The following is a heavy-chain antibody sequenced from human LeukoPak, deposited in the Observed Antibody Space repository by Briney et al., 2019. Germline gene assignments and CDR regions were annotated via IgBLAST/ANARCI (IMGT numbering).Heavy chain of an antibody. CDR1: GYTFTSYG. CDR3: ARGQLRPLYYYYGMDV. Sequence: GASVKVSCKASGYTFTSYGISWVRQAPGQGLEWMGWISAYNGNTNYAQKLQGRVTMTTDTSTSTAYMELRSLRSDDTAVHYCARGQLRPLYYYYGMDVWGQGTTVTVSS. D-gene: IGHD3-3*01. CDR2: ISAYNGNT. V-gene: IGHV1-18*01. J-gene: IGHJ6*02.